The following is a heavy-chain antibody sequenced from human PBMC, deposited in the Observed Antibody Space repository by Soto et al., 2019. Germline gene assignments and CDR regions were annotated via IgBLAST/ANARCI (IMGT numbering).Heavy chain of an antibody. CDR1: GGTFSSYT. CDR2: IIPILSIA. V-gene: IGHV1-69*02. D-gene: IGHD2-2*01. Sequence: QVQLVQSGAEVKKPGSSVKVSCKASGGTFSSYTISWVRQAPGQGLEWMGRIIPILSIANYAQKFQGRVTITADKSTSTAYMELSSLRSEDTAVYYCARADCSSTSCYYYYYGMDVWGQGTTVTVSS. CDR3: ARADCSSTSCYYYYYGMDV. J-gene: IGHJ6*02.